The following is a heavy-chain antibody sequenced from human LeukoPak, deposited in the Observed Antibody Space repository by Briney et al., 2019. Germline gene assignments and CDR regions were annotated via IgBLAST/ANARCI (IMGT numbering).Heavy chain of an antibody. CDR2: IYYSGST. Sequence: NPSETLSLTCTVSGGSISSYYWSWIRQPPGKGLEWIGYIYYSGSTNYNPSLKSRVTISVDTSKNQFSLKLSSATAADTAVYYCAREGIKDTASFDYWGQGTLVTVSS. D-gene: IGHD5-18*01. V-gene: IGHV4-59*01. CDR1: GGSISSYY. CDR3: AREGIKDTASFDY. J-gene: IGHJ4*02.